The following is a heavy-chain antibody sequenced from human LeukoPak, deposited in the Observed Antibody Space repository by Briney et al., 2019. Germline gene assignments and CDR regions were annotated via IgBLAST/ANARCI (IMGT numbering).Heavy chain of an antibody. CDR3: ARVQLVLGWFDP. D-gene: IGHD6-13*01. Sequence: SETLSLTCTVSGGSISSYYWSWIRQPPGKGLEWIGYIYYSGSTNYNPSLKSRATISVDTSKNQFSLKLSSVTAADTAVYYCARVQLVLGWFDPWGQGTLVTVSS. J-gene: IGHJ5*02. CDR1: GGSISSYY. V-gene: IGHV4-59*01. CDR2: IYYSGST.